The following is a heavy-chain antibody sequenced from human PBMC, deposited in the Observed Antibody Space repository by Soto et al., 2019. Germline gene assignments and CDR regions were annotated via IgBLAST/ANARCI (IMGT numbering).Heavy chain of an antibody. CDR1: GFAFSSYW. D-gene: IGHD3-9*01. CDR3: IKASTVTGVGGYR. V-gene: IGHV3-74*03. J-gene: IGHJ5*02. Sequence: EVQLVESGGGLVQPGGSLRLSCAASGFAFSSYWMQWVRQPPGKGPVWVSRISSDGRNTTYADPVKGRFTISRDNAKNTLHLQKTRLTDDDTAVYYCIKASTVTGVGGYRWGQGTLVTVSS. CDR2: ISSDGRNT.